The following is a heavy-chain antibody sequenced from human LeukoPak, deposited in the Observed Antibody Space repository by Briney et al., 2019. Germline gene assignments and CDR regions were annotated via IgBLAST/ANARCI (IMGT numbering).Heavy chain of an antibody. CDR2: FDVEDGEI. Sequence: GASVKVSCKVSGYTLTQLSVHWVRQAPGKGLEWMGGFDVEDGEIIYAQKFQGRVTMTEDTSTDTAYMELRSLRSEDTAVYYCATNCQIMILGVVIMPAFDIWGQGTMVTVSS. CDR3: ATNCQIMILGVVIMPAFDI. V-gene: IGHV1-24*01. J-gene: IGHJ3*02. CDR1: GYTLTQLS. D-gene: IGHD3-3*01.